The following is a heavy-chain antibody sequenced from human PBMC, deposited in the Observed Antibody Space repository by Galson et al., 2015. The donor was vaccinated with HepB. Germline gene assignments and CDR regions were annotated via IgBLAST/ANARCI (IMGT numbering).Heavy chain of an antibody. Sequence: SLRLSCAASGFTFSSYGMHWARQAPGKGLEWVAVISYDGSNKYYADSVKGRFTISRDNSKNTLYLQMNSLRAEDTAVYYCAKDGGRYCSSTSCHTYYYMDVWGKGTTVTVSS. CDR3: AKDGGRYCSSTSCHTYYYMDV. V-gene: IGHV3-30*18. CDR1: GFTFSSYG. D-gene: IGHD2-2*02. J-gene: IGHJ6*03. CDR2: ISYDGSNK.